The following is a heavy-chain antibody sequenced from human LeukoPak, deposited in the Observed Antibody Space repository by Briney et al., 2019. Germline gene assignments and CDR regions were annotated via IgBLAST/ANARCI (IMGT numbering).Heavy chain of an antibody. V-gene: IGHV3-NL1*01. CDR1: GFTFSSYG. CDR2: IYSGGST. Sequence: QPGGSLRLSCAASGFTFSSYGMHWVRQAPGKGLEWVAVIYSGGSTYYADSVKGRFTISRDNSKNTLYLQMNSLRAEDTAVYYCARDGYGGNSYFDYWGQGTLVTVSS. D-gene: IGHD4-23*01. J-gene: IGHJ4*02. CDR3: ARDGYGGNSYFDY.